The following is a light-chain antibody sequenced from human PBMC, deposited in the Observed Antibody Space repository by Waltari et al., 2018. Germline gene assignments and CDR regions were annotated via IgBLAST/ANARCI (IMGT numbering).Light chain of an antibody. CDR2: DAS. CDR3: QQRTKWPRNT. CDR1: QSVSNY. Sequence: DIVLTQSPATLSLSRGEGATLSCRANQSVSNYLALYQQKPGHPPRLLIYDASNMATGVPARFRGSWSGTDFTLTISSLEPEDFAVYFCQQRTKWPRNTFGQGTKLEIK. J-gene: IGKJ2*01. V-gene: IGKV3-11*01.